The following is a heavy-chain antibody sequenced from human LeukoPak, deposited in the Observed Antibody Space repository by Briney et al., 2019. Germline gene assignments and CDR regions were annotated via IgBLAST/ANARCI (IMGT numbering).Heavy chain of an antibody. V-gene: IGHV4-39*01. CDR2: IYYSGSSS. CDR1: GGSISSSSYY. D-gene: IGHD3-10*01. CDR3: ARGGYYGSGSDDAFDI. J-gene: IGHJ3*02. Sequence: PSETLSLTCTVSGGSISSSSYYWGWIRQPPGKGLEWIGSIYYSGSSSYYNPSLKSRVTISVDTSKNQFSLKLSSVTAADTAVYYCARGGYYGSGSDDAFDIWGQGTMVTVSS.